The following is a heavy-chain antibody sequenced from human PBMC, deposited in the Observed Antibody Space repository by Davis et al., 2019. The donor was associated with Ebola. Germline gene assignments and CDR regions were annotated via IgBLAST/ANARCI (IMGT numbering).Heavy chain of an antibody. CDR1: GFTFSSYG. V-gene: IGHV3-33*08. D-gene: IGHD3-9*01. Sequence: GGSLRLSCAASGFTFSSYGMHWVRQALGKGLEWVAVIWYDGSNKYYADSVKGRFTISRDNSKNTLYLQMNSLRAEDTAVYYCARDPNLYDILLGGMDVWGQGTTVTVSS. CDR2: IWYDGSNK. J-gene: IGHJ6*02. CDR3: ARDPNLYDILLGGMDV.